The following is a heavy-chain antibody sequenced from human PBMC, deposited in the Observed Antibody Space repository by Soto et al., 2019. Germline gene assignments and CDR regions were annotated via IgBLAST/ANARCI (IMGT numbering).Heavy chain of an antibody. Sequence: QVQRVQSGAEVKKPGASVKVSCKASGYTFTSYAMHWVRQAPGQRLEWMGWIDAGNGNTKYSQKFQGRVTITRDTSASTAYMELSSLRSEDTAVYYCARDLSRTIFGVVTASYYFDYWGQGTLVTVSS. CDR2: IDAGNGNT. CDR3: ARDLSRTIFGVVTASYYFDY. D-gene: IGHD3-3*01. V-gene: IGHV1-3*01. J-gene: IGHJ4*02. CDR1: GYTFTSYA.